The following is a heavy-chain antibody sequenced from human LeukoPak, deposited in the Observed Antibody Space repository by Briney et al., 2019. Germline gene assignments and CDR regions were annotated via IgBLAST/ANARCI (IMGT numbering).Heavy chain of an antibody. Sequence: GESLQISCQGSGYIFTSYWIGWVRQLPGKGLEWMGIIYPGDSDTRYSPSFQGQVTISADKSISTAYLQWSSLKASDTAMYYCATQGNSSGWYIVGYWGQGTLVTVSS. CDR1: GYIFTSYW. D-gene: IGHD6-19*01. CDR2: IYPGDSDT. J-gene: IGHJ4*02. V-gene: IGHV5-51*01. CDR3: ATQGNSSGWYIVGY.